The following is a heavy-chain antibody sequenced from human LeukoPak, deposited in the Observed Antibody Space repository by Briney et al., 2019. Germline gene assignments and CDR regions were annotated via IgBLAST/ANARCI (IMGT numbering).Heavy chain of an antibody. CDR3: ARDSAVATYYGVDV. D-gene: IGHD6-19*01. V-gene: IGHV3-7*01. Sequence: GGSLRLSCAASGFTFSSYWMHWVRQAPGKGLEWVANIQSDGNEKNYIDSVQGRFTISRDNAKTSLYLQMNSLSAEDTAVYYCARDSAVATYYGVDVWGQGTTVTVSS. J-gene: IGHJ6*02. CDR2: IQSDGNEK. CDR1: GFTFSSYW.